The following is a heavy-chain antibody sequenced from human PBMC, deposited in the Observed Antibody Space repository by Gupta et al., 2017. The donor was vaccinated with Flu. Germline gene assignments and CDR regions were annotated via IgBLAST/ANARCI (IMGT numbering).Heavy chain of an antibody. CDR2: VKAGSGTT. Sequence: SGFTFSGYAMSWVRQSPGKGLEWVSSVKAGSGTTFYADSVKGRFTISRDNSKDTLFLQIDSLRAEDTAIYDCTKGTTQFDSWGQGTLVTVSS. CDR1: GFTFSGYA. J-gene: IGHJ4*02. V-gene: IGHV3-23*01. D-gene: IGHD1-1*01. CDR3: TKGTTQFDS.